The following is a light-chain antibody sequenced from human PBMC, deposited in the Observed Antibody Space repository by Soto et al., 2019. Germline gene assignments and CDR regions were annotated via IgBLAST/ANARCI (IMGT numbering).Light chain of an antibody. V-gene: IGKV3-20*01. CDR2: GVS. Sequence: SVLTQSPGTLSLSPGERATLSRRATQSVTNNYFAWYQQKPGQSPRLLIYGVSSRATDIPDRFSGSGSGTDFTLTISRLEPEDFVVYYCQQYSSLPHTFGQGTKLEVK. CDR3: QQYSSLPHT. J-gene: IGKJ2*01. CDR1: QSVTNNY.